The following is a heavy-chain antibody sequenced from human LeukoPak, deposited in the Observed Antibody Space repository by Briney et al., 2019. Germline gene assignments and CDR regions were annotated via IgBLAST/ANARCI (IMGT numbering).Heavy chain of an antibody. D-gene: IGHD3-3*01. V-gene: IGHV3-23*01. J-gene: IGHJ4*02. CDR1: GFTFTNFA. CDR2: MSPSGDT. CDR3: ASERITIFGVESY. Sequence: GGSLRLSCAASGFTFTNFAMTWVRQAPGKGLEWVSSMSPSGDTYYADSVKGRFSISRDASKNTMYLQMNSLRAEDTAVYYCASERITIFGVESYWGQGTLVTVSS.